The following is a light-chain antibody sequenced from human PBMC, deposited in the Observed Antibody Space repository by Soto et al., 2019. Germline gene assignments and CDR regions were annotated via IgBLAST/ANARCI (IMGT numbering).Light chain of an antibody. J-gene: IGKJ5*01. Sequence: EIVMTQSPATLSVSPGERATLSCRASQSLSSSLLAWYQQKPGQAPRLLIYGASTRATGIPARFSGSGSGTEFTLTISSLQSEDFAVYYCQQYNTWPPSITFGQGTRLEIK. CDR2: GAS. CDR1: QSLSSS. V-gene: IGKV3-15*01. CDR3: QQYNTWPPSIT.